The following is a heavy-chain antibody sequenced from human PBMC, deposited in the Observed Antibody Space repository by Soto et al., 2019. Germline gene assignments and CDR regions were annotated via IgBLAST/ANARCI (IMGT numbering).Heavy chain of an antibody. V-gene: IGHV3-30*03. CDR3: ASARKGYYYYGMDV. Sequence: QVPLVESGGGVVQPGRSLRLSCAASGFTFSSYGMHWVRQAPGKGLEWVAVISYDGSNKYYADSVKGRFTISRDNSKNTLYLQMNSLRAEDTAVYYCASARKGYYYYGMDVWGQGTTVTVSS. CDR2: ISYDGSNK. J-gene: IGHJ6*02. CDR1: GFTFSSYG.